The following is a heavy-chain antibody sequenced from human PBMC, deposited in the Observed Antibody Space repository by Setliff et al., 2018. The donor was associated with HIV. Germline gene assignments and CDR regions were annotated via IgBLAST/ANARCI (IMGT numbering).Heavy chain of an antibody. J-gene: IGHJ4*02. V-gene: IGHV1-8*02. CDR2: MNPNSGNT. CDR1: GYNFMYFC. CDR3: ARVQRWLQAFDY. Sequence: GASVKVSCKASGYNFMYFCIHWVRQAPGQGPEWMGWMNPNSGNTGYAQKFQGRVTMTRNTSISTAYMELSSLRSEDTAVYYCARVQRWLQAFDYWGQGTLVTVSS. D-gene: IGHD5-12*01.